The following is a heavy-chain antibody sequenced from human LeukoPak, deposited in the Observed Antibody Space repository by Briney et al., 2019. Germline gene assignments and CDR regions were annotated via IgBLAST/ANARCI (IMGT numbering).Heavy chain of an antibody. CDR1: GYTFTGYG. V-gene: IGHV1-18*01. CDR2: ISAYNGNT. CDR3: ARDPRSGPYSPTNLDY. D-gene: IGHD2-21*01. J-gene: IGHJ4*02. Sequence: ASVKVSCKASGYTFTGYGISWVRQAPGQGLEWMGWISAYNGNTNYAQKLQGRVTMTTDTSTSTAYMELRSLRSDDTAVYYCARDPRSGPYSPTNLDYWGQGTLVTVSS.